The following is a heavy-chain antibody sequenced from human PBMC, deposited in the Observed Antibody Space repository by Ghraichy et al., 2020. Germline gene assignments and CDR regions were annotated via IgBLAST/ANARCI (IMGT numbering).Heavy chain of an antibody. CDR3: ARGAGGYCGGDCYSGGFDY. Sequence: SETLSLTCAVYGGSFSGYYWSWIRQPPGKGLEWIGEINHSGSTNYNPSLKSRVTISVDTSKNQFSLKLSSVTAADTAVYYCARGAGGYCGGDCYSGGFDYWGQGTLVTVSS. V-gene: IGHV4-34*01. CDR1: GGSFSGYY. D-gene: IGHD2-21*02. CDR2: INHSGST. J-gene: IGHJ4*02.